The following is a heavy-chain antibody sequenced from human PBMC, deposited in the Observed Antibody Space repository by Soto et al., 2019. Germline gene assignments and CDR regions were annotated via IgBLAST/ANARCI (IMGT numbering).Heavy chain of an antibody. V-gene: IGHV4-39*01. J-gene: IGHJ4*02. D-gene: IGHD1-1*01. CDR2: VFHTGFT. CDR3: ATSQKGYNWNYFDH. CDR1: GGSVSGSYYY. Sequence: TSETLSLTCAVSGGSVSGSYYYWAWLRQSPGKGPEWIGSVFHTGFTSYNPSLESRVSVSVDTSKSQFSLKLSAVTASDTAVYYCATSQKGYNWNYFDHWGQGALVTVSS.